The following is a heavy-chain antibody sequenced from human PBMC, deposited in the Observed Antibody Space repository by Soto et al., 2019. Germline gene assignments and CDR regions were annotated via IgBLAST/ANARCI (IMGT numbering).Heavy chain of an antibody. D-gene: IGHD2-8*01. CDR1: GGSFSGYY. CDR3: ARQAGSMLYGRHYYYYYMDV. J-gene: IGHJ6*03. CDR2: INHSGST. Sequence: SETLSLTCAVYGGSFSGYYWSWIRQPPGKGLEWIGEINHSGSTNYNPSLKSRVTISVDTSKNQFSLKLSSVTAADTAVYYCARQAGSMLYGRHYYYYYMDVWGKGTTVTVSS. V-gene: IGHV4-34*01.